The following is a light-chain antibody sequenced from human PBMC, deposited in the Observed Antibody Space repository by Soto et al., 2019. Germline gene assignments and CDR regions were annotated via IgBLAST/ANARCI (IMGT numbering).Light chain of an antibody. J-gene: IGKJ4*01. CDR3: QQYYSRPLT. CDR1: QSLLRTSNNNRY. CDR2: WAS. Sequence: DIVMTQSPDSLAVSLGERATINCKSSQSLLRTSNNNRYLAWYQQRPGQPPKLLIYWASTRESGVSDRFSGSGSATSFTLTISSLQAEDVAVYYCQQYYSRPLTFGGGTRVEIK. V-gene: IGKV4-1*01.